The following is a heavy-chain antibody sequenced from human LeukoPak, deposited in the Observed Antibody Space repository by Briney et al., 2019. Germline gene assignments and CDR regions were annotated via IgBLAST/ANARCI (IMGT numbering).Heavy chain of an antibody. Sequence: PGGSLRLSCAASGFTFSSYGMHWVRQAPGKGLEWVAVIWYDGSNKYYADSVKGRFTISRDNSKNTLYLQMNSLRAEDTAVYYCARVRLDCSSTSCYEAFDYWGQGTLVTVSS. V-gene: IGHV3-33*01. CDR2: IWYDGSNK. J-gene: IGHJ4*02. D-gene: IGHD2-2*01. CDR3: ARVRLDCSSTSCYEAFDY. CDR1: GFTFSSYG.